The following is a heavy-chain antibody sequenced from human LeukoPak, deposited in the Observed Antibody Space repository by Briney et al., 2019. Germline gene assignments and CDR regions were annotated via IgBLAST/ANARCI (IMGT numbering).Heavy chain of an antibody. V-gene: IGHV1-2*02. CDR3: ARDRGGGSGTYYILY. CDR2: INPNNGGT. Sequence: ASVKVSCKASGYTFTDYYMHWVRQAPGQGLEWLGWINPNNGGTNYAQKFQGRVTMTRNTSISTAYMELSSLRSDDTAVYYCARDRGGGSGTYYILYWGLGSRVTVSS. J-gene: IGHJ4*02. CDR1: GYTFTDYY. D-gene: IGHD3-10*01.